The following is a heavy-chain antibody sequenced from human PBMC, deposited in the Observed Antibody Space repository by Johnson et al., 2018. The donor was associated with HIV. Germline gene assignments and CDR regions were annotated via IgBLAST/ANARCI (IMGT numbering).Heavy chain of an antibody. Sequence: QVQLVESGGGVVQPGRSLRLSCAASGFTFSSHAMHWVRQAPGKGLEWVAFISFDGTSKYYADSVKGRFTISRDNSQNTLYLQMSSLRAEDTAVYYCTRVRVDRAFHAFDIWGQGTMVTVSS. J-gene: IGHJ3*02. CDR1: GFTFSSHA. V-gene: IGHV3-30*04. D-gene: IGHD5-12*01. CDR3: TRVRVDRAFHAFDI. CDR2: ISFDGTSK.